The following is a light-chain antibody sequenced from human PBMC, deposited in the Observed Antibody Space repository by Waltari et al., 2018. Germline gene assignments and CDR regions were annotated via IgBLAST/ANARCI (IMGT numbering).Light chain of an antibody. CDR1: SSDIGSYNY. Sequence: QSALTQPASVSGSPGQSITISCTGTSSDIGSYNYVSWYQQHPGKAPKLIIFDVTNPPSGVSSRFSGSKSGNTASLIISGLQGEDEAYYYCSSYMDTTALELFGGGTSLTVL. CDR3: SSYMDTTALEL. CDR2: DVT. J-gene: IGLJ2*01. V-gene: IGLV2-14*03.